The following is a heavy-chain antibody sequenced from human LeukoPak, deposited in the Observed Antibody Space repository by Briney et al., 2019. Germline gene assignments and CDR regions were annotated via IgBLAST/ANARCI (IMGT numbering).Heavy chain of an antibody. Sequence: SGGSLRLSCAASGFTFSSYGMHWVRQAPGKGLEWVAVISYDGSNKYYADSVKGRFTISRDNSKNTLYLQMNSLRAEDTAVYYCATDLVGSSWYFDYWGQGTLVTVSS. CDR2: ISYDGSNK. CDR3: ATDLVGSSWYFDY. CDR1: GFTFSSYG. J-gene: IGHJ4*02. V-gene: IGHV3-30*03. D-gene: IGHD6-13*01.